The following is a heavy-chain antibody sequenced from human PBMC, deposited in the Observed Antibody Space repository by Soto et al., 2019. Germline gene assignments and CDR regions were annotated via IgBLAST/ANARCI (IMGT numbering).Heavy chain of an antibody. CDR2: IYHSGRT. CDR3: ATCQLGEYYYAMDV. V-gene: IGHV4-4*02. D-gene: IGHD7-27*01. Sequence: QVQLQESGPGLVKPSGTLSLTCGVSGGSIISNNWWTWVRQSPGKGLEWIGEIYHSGRTKYNPSLKGRVSISIDTSKNQFSLEVNSVTAADTAVYYCATCQLGEYYYAMDVWGQGTTVTVSS. J-gene: IGHJ6*02. CDR1: GGSIISNNW.